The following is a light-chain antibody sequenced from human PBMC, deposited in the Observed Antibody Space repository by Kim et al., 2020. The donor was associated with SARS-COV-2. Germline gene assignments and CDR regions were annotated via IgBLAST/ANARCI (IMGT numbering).Light chain of an antibody. Sequence: EIVLTQSPGTLSLSPGERATLSCRASQNINSNYLAWYQQKPGQAPRPLIYGASSRAPGIPDSFSGSGSGTDFTLNISRLEPEDFAVYYCQHYSTSRLTFSGVTKVDIK. V-gene: IGKV3-20*01. CDR1: QNINSNY. CDR2: GAS. CDR3: QHYSTSRLT. J-gene: IGKJ4*01.